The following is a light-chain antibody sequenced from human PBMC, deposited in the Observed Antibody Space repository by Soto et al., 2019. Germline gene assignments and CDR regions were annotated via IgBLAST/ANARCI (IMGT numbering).Light chain of an antibody. CDR3: QQYGSSPGIT. V-gene: IGKV3-20*01. Sequence: EIVLTQSPGTLSLSPGERVTLSCRASQSVSSSYLAWYQQKPGQAPRLLIYGASGRATGIPDRFGGSGSGTDFTLPITRLEPEDFAVYYCQQYGSSPGITFGQGTRLEIK. CDR1: QSVSSSY. J-gene: IGKJ5*01. CDR2: GAS.